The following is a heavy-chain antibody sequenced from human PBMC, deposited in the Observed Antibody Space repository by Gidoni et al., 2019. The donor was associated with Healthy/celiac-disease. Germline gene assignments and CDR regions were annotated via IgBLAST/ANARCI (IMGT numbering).Heavy chain of an antibody. CDR2: IYYSGST. V-gene: IGHV4-31*03. Sequence: QVQLQESGPGLVKTSQTLSLTCTVSGGSISRGGYYWSWIRQHPGKGLEWIGYIYYSGSTYYNPSLKSRVTISVDTSKNQFSLKLSSVTAADTAVYYCARGGAYSGYDKFDYWGQGTLVTVSS. D-gene: IGHD5-12*01. J-gene: IGHJ4*02. CDR3: ARGGAYSGYDKFDY. CDR1: GGSISRGGYY.